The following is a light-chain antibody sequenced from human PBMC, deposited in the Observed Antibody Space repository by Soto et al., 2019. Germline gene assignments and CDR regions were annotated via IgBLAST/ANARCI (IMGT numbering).Light chain of an antibody. CDR1: QSVSSN. CDR2: GAS. V-gene: IGKV3-15*01. CDR3: QQYNNWPPRT. J-gene: IGKJ1*01. Sequence: EIVMTQSPATLSVSPGERATLSCRASQSVSSNLAWYQQKPGQAPRLLIYGASTRATGIPARLSGSGSGTEFTLTISSLQSEDFAVYYFQQYNNWPPRTFGQGTKVEIK.